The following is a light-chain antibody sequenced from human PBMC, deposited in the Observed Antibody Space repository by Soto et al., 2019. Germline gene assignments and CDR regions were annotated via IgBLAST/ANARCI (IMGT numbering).Light chain of an antibody. CDR3: SAYAGNTYVV. J-gene: IGLJ2*01. V-gene: IGLV2-8*01. CDR2: EVT. CDR1: NSDIGEYNF. Sequence: QSVLTQPPSASGSPGQSVTISCTGTNSDIGEYNFVSWYQHHSGKAPKLLIYEVTKRPSGVPDRFSGSKSGNTASLTVSGLRTEDEADYCCSAYAGNTYVVFGGGTTLTVL.